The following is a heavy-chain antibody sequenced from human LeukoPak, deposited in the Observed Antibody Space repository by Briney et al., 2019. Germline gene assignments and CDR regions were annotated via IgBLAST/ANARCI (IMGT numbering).Heavy chain of an antibody. CDR1: GVSFSGYY. J-gene: IGHJ4*02. Sequence: SVTLSLTCAVYGVSFSGYYWSWLRQAPGKGLEWSGEINHSGGTNYNPSLKSRLTISVDTSKNQFYLNLRSVTAADTAVYYCARHPASATAIVGIHYWGQGTLVTVPS. V-gene: IGHV4-34*01. CDR3: ARHPASATAIVGIHY. CDR2: INHSGGT. D-gene: IGHD2-21*02.